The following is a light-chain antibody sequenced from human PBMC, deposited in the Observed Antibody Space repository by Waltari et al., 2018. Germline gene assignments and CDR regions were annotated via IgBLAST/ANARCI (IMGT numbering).Light chain of an antibody. CDR1: QGISSA. Sequence: AIQLTQSTSFLSASAGDSVNITCRASQGISSALACSHQKPGKAPVLLIYDASTLESGVPARFSGSGSGTDFTLTISSMQPEDFATYYCQQFNNYPLTFGGGTKVEIK. CDR3: QQFNNYPLT. CDR2: DAS. J-gene: IGKJ4*01. V-gene: IGKV1-13*01.